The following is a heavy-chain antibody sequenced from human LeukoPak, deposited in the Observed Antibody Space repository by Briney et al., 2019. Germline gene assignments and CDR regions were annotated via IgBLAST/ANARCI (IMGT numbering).Heavy chain of an antibody. Sequence: GGSLRLSCAASGLTFSSYAMHWVRQAPGKGLEWVAVISYDGSNKYYADSVKGRFTISRDNSKNTLYLQMNSLRAEDTAVYYCARARIADVDYWGQGTLVTVSS. CDR2: ISYDGSNK. J-gene: IGHJ4*02. D-gene: IGHD6-13*01. CDR1: GLTFSSYA. CDR3: ARARIADVDY. V-gene: IGHV3-30-3*01.